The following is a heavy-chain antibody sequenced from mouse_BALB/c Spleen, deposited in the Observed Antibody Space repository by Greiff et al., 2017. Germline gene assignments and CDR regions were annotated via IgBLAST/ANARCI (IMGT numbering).Heavy chain of an antibody. J-gene: IGHJ1*01. V-gene: IGHV1-9*01. D-gene: IGHD2-4*01. CDR3: ARMITDWYFDV. Sequence: VQLQQSGAELMKPGASVKISCKATGYTFSSYWIEWVKQRPGHGLEWIGEILPGSGSTNYNEKFKGKATFTADTSSNTAYMQLSSLTSEDSAVYYCARMITDWYFDVWGAGTTVTVSS. CDR2: ILPGSGST. CDR1: GYTFSSYW.